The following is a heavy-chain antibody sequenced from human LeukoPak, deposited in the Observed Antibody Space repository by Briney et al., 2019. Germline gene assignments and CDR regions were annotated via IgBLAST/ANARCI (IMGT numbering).Heavy chain of an antibody. J-gene: IGHJ4*02. D-gene: IGHD5-18*01. V-gene: IGHV3-33*08. CDR3: ARGKRGFIYGSDF. Sequence: GRSRTLSCAASGFSFSSYAMHWVRQAPGKGLEWVALIWYDGSNKYYADSVKGRFSISRDNSKNTLSLQMNSLRVEDTALYYCARGKRGFIYGSDFWGQGTLVTVSS. CDR2: IWYDGSNK. CDR1: GFSFSSYA.